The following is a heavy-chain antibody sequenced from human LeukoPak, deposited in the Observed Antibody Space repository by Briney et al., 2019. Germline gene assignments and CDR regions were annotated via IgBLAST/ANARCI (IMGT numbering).Heavy chain of an antibody. CDR2: IYHSGST. CDR1: SYSISSGYY. Sequence: PSETLSLTCTVSSYSISSGYYWGWIRQPPGKGPEWIGSIYHSGSTYYNPSLKSRVTISVDTSKNQFSLKLSSVTAADTAVYYCARGRITMVRGVPWAYDYWGQGTLVTVSS. CDR3: ARGRITMVRGVPWAYDY. J-gene: IGHJ4*02. D-gene: IGHD3-10*01. V-gene: IGHV4-38-2*02.